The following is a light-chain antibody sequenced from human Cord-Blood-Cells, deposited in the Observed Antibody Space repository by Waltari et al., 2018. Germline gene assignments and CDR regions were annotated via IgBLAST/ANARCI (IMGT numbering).Light chain of an antibody. CDR2: YDS. V-gene: IGLV3-21*04. CDR3: QVWDSSSDHPV. CDR1: KIGSTS. Sequence: SYVLTQPPSAHVAPGQTARIPCWGNKIGSTSVPWYQQKPGQAPVLVIYYDSDRPSGIPERFSGSNSGNTATLTISRVEAGDEADYYCQVWDSSSDHPVFGGGTKLTVL. J-gene: IGLJ2*01.